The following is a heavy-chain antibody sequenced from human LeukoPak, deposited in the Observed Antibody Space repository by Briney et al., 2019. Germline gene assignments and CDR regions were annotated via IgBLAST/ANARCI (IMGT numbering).Heavy chain of an antibody. CDR3: ARDRAYDSSGYYRDY. D-gene: IGHD3-22*01. V-gene: IGHV1-2*02. J-gene: IGHJ4*02. CDR2: INPNSGGT. Sequence: ASVRVSCKASGYTFTGYYMHWVRQAPGQGLEWMGWINPNSGGTNYAQMFQGRVTMTRDTSISTAYMELSRLRSDDTAVYYCARDRAYDSSGYYRDYWGQGTLVTVSS. CDR1: GYTFTGYY.